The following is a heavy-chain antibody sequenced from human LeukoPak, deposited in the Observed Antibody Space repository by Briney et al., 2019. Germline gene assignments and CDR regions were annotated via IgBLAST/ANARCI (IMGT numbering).Heavy chain of an antibody. D-gene: IGHD1-7*01. J-gene: IGHJ4*02. Sequence: PGGSLRLSCTTSGLTLSHHGMHWVRQAPGRGLEWVAFIWYDGRNKNYADYVKGRFTLSRDNPKNMMYLQMNSLRVEDTAVYHCVTGSSGTNLLVYFDSWGQGTLVTVSS. V-gene: IGHV3-30*02. CDR2: IWYDGRNK. CDR3: VTGSSGTNLLVYFDS. CDR1: GLTLSHHG.